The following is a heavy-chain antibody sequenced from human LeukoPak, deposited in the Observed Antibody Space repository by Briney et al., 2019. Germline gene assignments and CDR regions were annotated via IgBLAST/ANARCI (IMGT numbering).Heavy chain of an antibody. Sequence: SETLSLTCSVSGGSIYNSNYFWGWIRQPPGKGLEWIGSISYSGNTYYNPSLKSRVTISGDTSKNHFSLKLSSVTAADTAIYYCARVEALYLDYGLDVWGQGTMVTVSS. D-gene: IGHD5/OR15-5a*01. CDR2: ISYSGNT. V-gene: IGHV4-39*07. CDR3: ARVEALYLDYGLDV. J-gene: IGHJ6*02. CDR1: GGSIYNSNYF.